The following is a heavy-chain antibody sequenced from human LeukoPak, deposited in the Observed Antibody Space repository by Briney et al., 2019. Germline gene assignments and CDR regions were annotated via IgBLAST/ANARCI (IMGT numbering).Heavy chain of an antibody. V-gene: IGHV1-69*06. CDR3: ERGSIGWGSYRLDNYYYYYYMDV. CDR1: GGTFSSYA. J-gene: IGHJ6*03. D-gene: IGHD3-16*02. Sequence: ASVKVSCKASGGTFSSYAISWVRQAPGQGLEWMGGIIPIFGTANYAQKFQGRVTITADKSTSTAYMELSSLRSEDTAVYYCERGSIGWGSYRLDNYYYYYYMDVWGKGTTVTVSS. CDR2: IIPIFGTA.